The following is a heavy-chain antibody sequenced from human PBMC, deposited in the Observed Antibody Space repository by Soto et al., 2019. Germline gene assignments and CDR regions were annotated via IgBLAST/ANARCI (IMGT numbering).Heavy chain of an antibody. D-gene: IGHD2-2*01. J-gene: IGHJ6*02. CDR3: TEAPARDCSSTSCQEYYSYYYGMDV. V-gene: IGHV1-58*01. Sequence: SVKVSCKASGFTFTSSAVQWGRQARGQRLEWIGWIVVGSGNTNYAQKFQERVTITRDMSTSTAYMELSSLRSEDTAVYYCTEAPARDCSSTSCQEYYSYYYGMDVWGQGTTVTVAS. CDR2: IVVGSGNT. CDR1: GFTFTSSA.